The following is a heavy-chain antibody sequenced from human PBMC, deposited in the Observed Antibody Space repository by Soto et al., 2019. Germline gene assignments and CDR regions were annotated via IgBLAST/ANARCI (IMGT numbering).Heavy chain of an antibody. CDR3: ARDVPDIVVVPAATYYYYYGMDV. V-gene: IGHV4-59*01. Sequence: SETLSLTCTVSGGSISSYYWSWIRQPPGKGLEWIGYIYYSGSTNYNPSLKSRVTISVDTSKNQFSLKLSSVTAADTAVYYCARDVPDIVVVPAATYYYYYGMDVWGQGTTVTVSS. D-gene: IGHD2-2*01. J-gene: IGHJ6*02. CDR2: IYYSGST. CDR1: GGSISSYY.